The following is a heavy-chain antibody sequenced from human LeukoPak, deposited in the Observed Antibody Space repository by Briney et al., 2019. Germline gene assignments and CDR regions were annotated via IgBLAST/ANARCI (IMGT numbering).Heavy chain of an antibody. Sequence: GGSLRLSCAASGFTFSSYWMHWVRQAPGKGLVWVSRISRDGSTTSYADSVQGRFTISRDNAKNTLYLQMSSLRAEDTAVYYCATGGAVEDYWGQGTLVTVSS. CDR1: GFTFSSYW. CDR2: ISRDGSTT. CDR3: ATGGAVEDY. V-gene: IGHV3-74*01. D-gene: IGHD6-19*01. J-gene: IGHJ4*02.